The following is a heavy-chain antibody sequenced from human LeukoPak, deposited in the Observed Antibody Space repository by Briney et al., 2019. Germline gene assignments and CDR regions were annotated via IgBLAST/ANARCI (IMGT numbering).Heavy chain of an antibody. CDR3: ARDAVDYGGNPYYFDY. CDR1: GYTFTGYY. D-gene: IGHD4-23*01. J-gene: IGHJ4*02. CDR2: INPNSGGT. V-gene: IGHV1-2*02. Sequence: ASVKVSCKASGYTFTGYYMHWVRQAPGQGLEWMGWINPNSGGTNYAQTFQGRVTMTRDTSISTAYMELSRLRSDDTAVYYCARDAVDYGGNPYYFDYWGQGILVTVSS.